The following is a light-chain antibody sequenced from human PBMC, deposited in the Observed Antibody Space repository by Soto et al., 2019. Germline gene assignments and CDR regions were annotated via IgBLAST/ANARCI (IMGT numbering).Light chain of an antibody. CDR2: FDS. J-gene: IGLJ2*01. Sequence: SSELTQPPSVSVAPGKTARITCGGNDIETKSVHWYQQKPGQAPVLVMSFDSDRPSGIPERFSGSNSGNTASLTISRAEAGDEADYYCQVWDRPTDLVFGGGTKLTVL. CDR3: QVWDRPTDLV. CDR1: DIETKS. V-gene: IGLV3-21*04.